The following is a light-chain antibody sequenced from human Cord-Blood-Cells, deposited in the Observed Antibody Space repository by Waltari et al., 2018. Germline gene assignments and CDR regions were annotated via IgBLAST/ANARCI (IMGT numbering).Light chain of an antibody. CDR3: SSYTSSSTWV. J-gene: IGLJ3*02. CDR2: DAS. Sequence: QSALTQPASVSGSPGQSITISCTGTSSDVGGYNYVSWYQQHPGKAPKLMIYDASNRPSGVSKRFSGSKSGNTASLTISGLQAEDDADYYCSSYTSSSTWVFGGGTKLTVL. V-gene: IGLV2-14*03. CDR1: SSDVGGYNY.